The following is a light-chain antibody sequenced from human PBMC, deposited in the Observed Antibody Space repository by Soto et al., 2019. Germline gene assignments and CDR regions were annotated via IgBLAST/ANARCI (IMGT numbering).Light chain of an antibody. Sequence: DIQMTQSPSTLSASVGDRVSITCRASQSISSWLAWYQQKPGKAPKLLIYDASSLESGVPSRFSGSGSGTEFTLTISSLQPDDFATYYCQQYSRSSEWTFGQGTKVEIK. J-gene: IGKJ1*01. V-gene: IGKV1-5*01. CDR2: DAS. CDR3: QQYSRSSEWT. CDR1: QSISSW.